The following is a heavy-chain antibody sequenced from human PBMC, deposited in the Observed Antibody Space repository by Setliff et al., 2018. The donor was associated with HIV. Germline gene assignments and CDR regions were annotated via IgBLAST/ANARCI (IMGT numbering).Heavy chain of an antibody. CDR3: ARLGRAIDDGGSSLRLDF. J-gene: IGHJ4*02. V-gene: IGHV4-34*01. Sequence: PSETLSLTCAVYGGSFSDYQWSWVRQFPGKGLEWIGQINYSGTTRYNPSLRSRVTMSIDTSKNQFSLRLTSVTAADTATYFCARLGRAIDDGGSSLRLDFWGQGMLVTVSS. CDR2: INYSGTT. D-gene: IGHD2-15*01. CDR1: GGSFSDYQ.